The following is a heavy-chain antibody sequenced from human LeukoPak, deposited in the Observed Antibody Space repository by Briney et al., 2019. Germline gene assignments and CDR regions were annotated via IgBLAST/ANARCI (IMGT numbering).Heavy chain of an antibody. V-gene: IGHV4-34*01. D-gene: IGHD6-19*01. CDR3: ARHYSSGWTVDY. CDR2: INHSGST. CDR1: GGSFSGYY. Sequence: SETLSLTCAVYGGSFSGYYWSWIRQPPGKGLEWIGEINHSGSTNYNPSLKSRVTISVDTSKNQFSLKLSSVTAADTAVYYCARHYSSGWTVDYWGQGTLVTVSS. J-gene: IGHJ4*02.